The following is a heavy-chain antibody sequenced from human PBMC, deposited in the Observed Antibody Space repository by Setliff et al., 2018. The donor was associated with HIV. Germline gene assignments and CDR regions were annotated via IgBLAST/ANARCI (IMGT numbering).Heavy chain of an antibody. CDR3: ARLYSSSSGDDY. CDR1: GFTFSSYA. CDR2: ISYDGSNK. Sequence: GGSLRLSCAASGFTFSSYAMHWVRQAPGKGLEWVAVISYDGSNKYYADSVKGRFTISRDNSKNTLYLQMNSLGAEDTAVYYCARLYSSSSGDDYWGQGTLVTVSS. D-gene: IGHD6-6*01. J-gene: IGHJ4*02. V-gene: IGHV3-30*04.